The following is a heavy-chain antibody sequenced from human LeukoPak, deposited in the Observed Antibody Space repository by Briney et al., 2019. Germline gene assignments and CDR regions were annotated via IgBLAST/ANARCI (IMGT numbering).Heavy chain of an antibody. CDR1: GGSISSSSYY. Sequence: SETLSPTCTVSGGSISSSSYYWGWIRQPPGKGLEWIGSIYYGGSTYYNPSLKSRVTISVDTSKNQFSLKLSSVTAADTAVYYCARGGDRYQRKNWNYPYAFDIWGQGTMVTVSS. CDR2: IYYGGST. J-gene: IGHJ3*02. CDR3: ARGGDRYQRKNWNYPYAFDI. D-gene: IGHD1-7*01. V-gene: IGHV4-39*07.